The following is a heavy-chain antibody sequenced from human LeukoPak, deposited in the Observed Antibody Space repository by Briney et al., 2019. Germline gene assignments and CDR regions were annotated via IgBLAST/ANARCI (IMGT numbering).Heavy chain of an antibody. CDR3: AKDHSSGWLIWYFDL. CDR1: GCTFSSYS. D-gene: IGHD6-19*01. J-gene: IGHJ2*01. Sequence: GGSLRLCCAASGCTFSSYSMSWVRQAPGKGLEWVSAISGSGGSTYYADSVKGRFTISRDNSKNTLYLQMNSLRAEDTAVYYCAKDHSSGWLIWYFDLWGRGTLVTVSS. CDR2: ISGSGGST. V-gene: IGHV3-23*01.